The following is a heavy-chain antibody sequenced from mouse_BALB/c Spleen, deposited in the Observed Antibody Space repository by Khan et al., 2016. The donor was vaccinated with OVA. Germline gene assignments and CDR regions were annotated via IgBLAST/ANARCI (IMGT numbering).Heavy chain of an antibody. Sequence: EVQLQESGPGLVKPSQSLSLTCTVTGYSITSDYAWNWIRQFPGNKLEWMGYISYSGSTSYNPSLKSRISIPRATSTNQFFLQLNSVTTEDTATYSGARYLITTAADYFDDGGQGTTLTVSS. CDR3: ARYLITTAADYFDD. CDR1: GYSITSDYA. J-gene: IGHJ2*01. V-gene: IGHV3-2*02. D-gene: IGHD1-1*01. CDR2: ISYSGST.